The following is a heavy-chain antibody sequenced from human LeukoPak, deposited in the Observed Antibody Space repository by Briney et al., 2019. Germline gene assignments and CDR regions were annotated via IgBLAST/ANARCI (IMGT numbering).Heavy chain of an antibody. V-gene: IGHV3-30*02. Sequence: GGSLRLSCAASGFTFSSYGMHWVRQAPGKGLEWVAFIRYDGSNKYYADSVKGRFTISRDNSKNTLYLQMNSLRAEDTAVYYCASRSWDYGDYGWYFDLWGRGTLVTVSS. D-gene: IGHD4-17*01. CDR1: GFTFSSYG. CDR2: IRYDGSNK. J-gene: IGHJ2*01. CDR3: ASRSWDYGDYGWYFDL.